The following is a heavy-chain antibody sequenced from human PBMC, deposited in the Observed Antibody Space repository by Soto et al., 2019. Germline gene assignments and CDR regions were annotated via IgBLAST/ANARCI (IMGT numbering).Heavy chain of an antibody. J-gene: IGHJ5*02. CDR2: IYHSGST. D-gene: IGHD6-6*01. CDR3: VRESVASGPNYFDT. V-gene: IGHV4-30-2*06. Sequence: SETLSLTCSVSGGTITSGRSSWNWIRQSPGKGLEWIAYIYHSGSTYYNPSLKSRVTISVDRSENQFSLKLTSVTAADTAVYYCVRESVASGPNYFDTWGPGTLVTVSS. CDR1: GGTITSGRSS.